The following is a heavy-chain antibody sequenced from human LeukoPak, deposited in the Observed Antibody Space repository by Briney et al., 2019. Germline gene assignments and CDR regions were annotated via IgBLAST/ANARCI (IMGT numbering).Heavy chain of an antibody. Sequence: SETLSLPCAVYGGSFSGYYWSWIRQPPGKGLEWIGEINHSGSTNYNPSLKSRVTISVDTSKNQFSLKLSSVTAADTAVYYCARASSWYSAFDIWGQGTMVTVSS. V-gene: IGHV4-34*01. CDR3: ARASSWYSAFDI. D-gene: IGHD6-13*01. CDR1: GGSFSGYY. J-gene: IGHJ3*02. CDR2: INHSGST.